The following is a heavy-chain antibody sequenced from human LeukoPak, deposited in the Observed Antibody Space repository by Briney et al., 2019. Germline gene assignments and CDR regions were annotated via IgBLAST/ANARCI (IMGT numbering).Heavy chain of an antibody. Sequence: SEILSLTCTVSGDSVSSDSYYWSWIRQPPGKGLEWIGSIYYSGTTKQNPSLKSRVTLSVDTSKNQLSLKLTSVTAADTAVYYCARDSRGYYDTSGYFDYWGQGTLVTVSS. V-gene: IGHV4-61*01. CDR2: IYYSGTT. J-gene: IGHJ4*02. CDR3: ARDSRGYYDTSGYFDY. CDR1: GDSVSSDSYY. D-gene: IGHD3-22*01.